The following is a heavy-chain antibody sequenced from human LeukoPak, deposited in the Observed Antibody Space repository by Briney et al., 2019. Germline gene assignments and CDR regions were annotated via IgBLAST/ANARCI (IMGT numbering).Heavy chain of an antibody. D-gene: IGHD1-26*01. CDR1: GYSIDSGYY. J-gene: IGHJ4*02. CDR3: ARLVGARSQADY. V-gene: IGHV4-38-2*01. Sequence: SETLSLTCAVSGYSIDSGYYWGWIRQPPRKGLEWIGSIYHSGSTYYNPSLKSRVTISVDTSKNQFSLRLSSVTAADTAVYYCARLVGARSQADYWGQGTLVTVSS. CDR2: IYHSGST.